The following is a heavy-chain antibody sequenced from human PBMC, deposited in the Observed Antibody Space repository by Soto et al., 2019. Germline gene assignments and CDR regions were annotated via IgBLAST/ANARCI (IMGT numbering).Heavy chain of an antibody. Sequence: QVQLVQSGAEVKKPGSSVKVSCKASGGTFNSYAISWVRQAPGQGLEWMGGIIPIFGTAKYAQKFQGRVTITADESTSTAYMELSSLRSEDTAVYYCARPMRYYYDSSGQSAWFDPWGQETLVTVSS. D-gene: IGHD3-22*01. J-gene: IGHJ5*02. CDR3: ARPMRYYYDSSGQSAWFDP. V-gene: IGHV1-69*12. CDR1: GGTFNSYA. CDR2: IIPIFGTA.